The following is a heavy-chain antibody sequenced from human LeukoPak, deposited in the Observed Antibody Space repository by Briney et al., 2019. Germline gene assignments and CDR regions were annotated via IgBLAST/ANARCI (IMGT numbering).Heavy chain of an antibody. CDR2: IKSKIDGGTT. J-gene: IGHJ4*02. CDR1: GFNFTNAW. Sequence: PGGSLRLSCAGSGFNFTNAWMSWVRQAPGKGLEWVGRIKSKIDGGTTDYGAPVKGRFTISRDDSKSKLYLQMNSLRIEDTAVYYCTIELYYDALTGYYSPPFDYWGQGTLVTVSS. V-gene: IGHV3-15*01. CDR3: TIELYYDALTGYYSPPFDY. D-gene: IGHD3-9*01.